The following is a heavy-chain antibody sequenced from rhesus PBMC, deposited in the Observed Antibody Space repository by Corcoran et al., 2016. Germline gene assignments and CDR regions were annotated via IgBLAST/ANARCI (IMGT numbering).Heavy chain of an antibody. CDR2: IYGSGSST. J-gene: IGHJ4*01. Sequence: QLQLQESGPGLVKPSETLSVTCAVSGGSISSSYWSWIRQAPGKGLEWIGYIYGSGSSTNYNPSLKSRVTLSVDTSKNQLSLKLSSVTAADTAVYYCAREVRYDYDISSRYFDYWGQGVLVTVSS. V-gene: IGHV4-169*02. D-gene: IGHD3-40*01. CDR3: AREVRYDYDISSRYFDY. CDR1: GGSISSSY.